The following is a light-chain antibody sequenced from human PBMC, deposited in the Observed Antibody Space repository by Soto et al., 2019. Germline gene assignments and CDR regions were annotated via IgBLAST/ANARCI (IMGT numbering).Light chain of an antibody. V-gene: IGKV3-20*01. Sequence: EIVLTQSPGTLSLSPGERAALSCRASQTVRNSYLAWYQQKPGQAPRLLIYGASSRATGIPERFSGSGSGTDFTLTISRLEPEDFAVYYCQQYVTSLLTFGGGTKVDLK. CDR1: QTVRNSY. CDR3: QQYVTSLLT. CDR2: GAS. J-gene: IGKJ4*01.